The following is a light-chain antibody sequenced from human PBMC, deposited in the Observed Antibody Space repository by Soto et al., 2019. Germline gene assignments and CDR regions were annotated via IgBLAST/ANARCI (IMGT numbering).Light chain of an antibody. CDR2: AAS. V-gene: IGKV1-27*01. Sequence: DIQLAQSPSSLSASTGERVTITCRASQGISSYLAGYQQKPGKVPKVLIYAASTLQSGVPSRFSGSGSGTDFTLTISSLQPEDAATYYCQKYNSAPLTFGGGTKVDIK. CDR1: QGISSY. J-gene: IGKJ4*01. CDR3: QKYNSAPLT.